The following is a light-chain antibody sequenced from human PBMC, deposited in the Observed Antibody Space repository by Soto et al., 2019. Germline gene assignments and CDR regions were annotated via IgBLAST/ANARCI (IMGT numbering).Light chain of an antibody. CDR3: QQSFTILYT. Sequence: GDRVTITCRASQSVRTYLNWYQRKPGKAPKVLIYGASALQSGVPSRFSGSGSGTDFTLTVSSLQPEDFATYYCQQSFTILYTFGQGTKLEIK. J-gene: IGKJ2*01. V-gene: IGKV1-39*01. CDR1: QSVRTY. CDR2: GAS.